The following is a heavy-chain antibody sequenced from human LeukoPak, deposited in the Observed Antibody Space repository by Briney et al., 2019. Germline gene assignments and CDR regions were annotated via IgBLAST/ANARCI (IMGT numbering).Heavy chain of an antibody. V-gene: IGHV1-2*02. D-gene: IGHD4-17*01. CDR2: INPLSGGA. CDR3: ARGSVTTDAFDT. Sequence: ASVKVSCKASGYTFTGYYMHWVRQAPGQGLEWMGWINPLSGGANYAERFQGRVTLTWDTSISTAYMELSRLKYDDMALYYCARGSVTTDAFDTWGQGTMVIVSS. J-gene: IGHJ3*02. CDR1: GYTFTGYY.